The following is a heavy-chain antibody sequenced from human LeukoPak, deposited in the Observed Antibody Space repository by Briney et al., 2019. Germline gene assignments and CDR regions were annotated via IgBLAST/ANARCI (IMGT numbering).Heavy chain of an antibody. J-gene: IGHJ4*02. CDR2: IIPIFGTA. CDR1: GGTFSSYA. CDR3: ARSVTLGGSYYFVGY. D-gene: IGHD1-26*01. V-gene: IGHV1-69*05. Sequence: GASVKVSCKASGGTFSSYAISWVRRAPGQGLEWMGGIIPIFGTANYAQKFQGRVTITTDESTSTAYMELSSLRSEDTAVYYCARSVTLGGSYYFVGYWGQGTLVTVSS.